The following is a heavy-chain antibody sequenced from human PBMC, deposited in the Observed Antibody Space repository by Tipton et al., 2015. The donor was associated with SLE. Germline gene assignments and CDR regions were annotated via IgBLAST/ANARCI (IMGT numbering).Heavy chain of an antibody. V-gene: IGHV4-59*08. Sequence: TLSLTCTVSGGSFSNSYWTWVRQPPGKGLEWIGYIYHSGVTNYNPSLKSRVTISLDTSKNQVSLKVNSVTAADTAVYYCARVAYHTSSVHYYYSYDMDVWGQGTTVTVSS. D-gene: IGHD6-6*01. CDR3: ARVAYHTSSVHYYYSYDMDV. J-gene: IGHJ6*02. CDR1: GGSFSNSY. CDR2: IYHSGVT.